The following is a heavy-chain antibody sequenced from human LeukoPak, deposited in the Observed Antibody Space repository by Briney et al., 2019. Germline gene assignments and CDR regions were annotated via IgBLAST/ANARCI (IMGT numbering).Heavy chain of an antibody. D-gene: IGHD1-26*01. Sequence: SVKVSCKASGGTFSSYAISWVRQAPGQGLEWMGRIIPIFGTANYAQKFQGRVTITTDESTSTAYMELSSLRSEDTAVYYCARQGDGSYYFDNWGQGTLVTVSS. J-gene: IGHJ4*02. CDR2: IIPIFGTA. V-gene: IGHV1-69*05. CDR3: ARQGDGSYYFDN. CDR1: GGTFSSYA.